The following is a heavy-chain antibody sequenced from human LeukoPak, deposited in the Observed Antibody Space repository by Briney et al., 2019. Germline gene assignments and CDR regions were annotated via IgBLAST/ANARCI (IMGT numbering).Heavy chain of an antibody. CDR3: ARGGPGAVADY. V-gene: IGHV4-34*01. J-gene: IGHJ4*02. D-gene: IGHD6-19*01. CDR2: INHSGST. Sequence: SETLSLTCAVYGGSFSGYYWSWIGQPPGKGLEWIGEINHSGSTNYNPSLKSRVTISVDTSKNQFSLKLSSVTAADTAVYYCARGGPGAVADYWGQGTLVTVSS. CDR1: GGSFSGYY.